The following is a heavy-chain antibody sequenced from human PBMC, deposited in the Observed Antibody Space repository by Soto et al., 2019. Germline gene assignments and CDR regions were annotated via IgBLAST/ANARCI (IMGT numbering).Heavy chain of an antibody. V-gene: IGHV1-8*01. CDR1: GYTFTSYD. J-gene: IGHJ6*02. D-gene: IGHD2-2*01. Sequence: QVQLVQSGAEVKKPGASVKVSCKASGYTFTSYDINWVRQATGQGLEWMGWMNPNSGNTGYAQKCQGRVTMTRNTSISTAYMELSSLRSEDTAVYYCARGGKYCSSTSCSSYYYYGMDVWGQGTTVTVSS. CDR2: MNPNSGNT. CDR3: ARGGKYCSSTSCSSYYYYGMDV.